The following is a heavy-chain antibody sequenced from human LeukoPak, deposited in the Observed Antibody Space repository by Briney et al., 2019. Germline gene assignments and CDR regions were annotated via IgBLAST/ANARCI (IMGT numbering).Heavy chain of an antibody. Sequence: GESLRISCKGSGYSFTSYWISWVRQLPGKGLEWMGRIDPSDSYTNYSPSFQGHVTISADKSISTAYLQWSSLKASDTAMYYCATLGTATLNAFDIWGQGTMVTVSS. V-gene: IGHV5-10-1*01. CDR2: IDPSDSYT. CDR3: ATLGTATLNAFDI. D-gene: IGHD5-18*01. J-gene: IGHJ3*02. CDR1: GYSFTSYW.